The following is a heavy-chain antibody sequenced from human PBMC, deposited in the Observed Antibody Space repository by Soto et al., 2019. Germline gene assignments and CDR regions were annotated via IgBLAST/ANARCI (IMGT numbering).Heavy chain of an antibody. J-gene: IGHJ6*02. CDR2: IIPTFGTA. Sequence: SVKVSCKASGGTFSSYAISWVRQAPGQGLEWMGGIIPTFGTANYAQKFQGRVTITADESTSTAYMELSSLRSEDTAVYYCARDHIAARPAYYYYGMDVWGQGTTVTVSS. V-gene: IGHV1-69*13. D-gene: IGHD6-6*01. CDR1: GGTFSSYA. CDR3: ARDHIAARPAYYYYGMDV.